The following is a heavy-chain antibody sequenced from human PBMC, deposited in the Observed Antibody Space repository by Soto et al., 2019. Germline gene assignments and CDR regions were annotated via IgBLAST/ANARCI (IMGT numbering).Heavy chain of an antibody. CDR3: VRDGTKTLRDWFDP. CDR1: GASISGFY. D-gene: IGHD1-1*01. Sequence: PSETLSLTCTVSGASISGFYWSWIRKSAGKGLEWIGRIYATGTTDYNPSLKSRVMMSVDRSKKHFSLKLRSVTAADTAVYYCVRDGTKTLRDWFDPWGQGISVTVSS. CDR2: IYATGTT. V-gene: IGHV4-4*07. J-gene: IGHJ5*02.